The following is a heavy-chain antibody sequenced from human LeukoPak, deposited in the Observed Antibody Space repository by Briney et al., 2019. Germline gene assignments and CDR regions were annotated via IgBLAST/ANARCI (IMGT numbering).Heavy chain of an antibody. Sequence: SVKVSCKASGGTFSSYAISWVRQAPGQGLEWMGRIIPIFGIANYAQKFQGRVTITAGKSTSTAYMELSSLRSEDTAVYYCAREDTTYYDFWSGYKPLDYWGQGTLVTVSS. J-gene: IGHJ4*02. CDR3: AREDTTYYDFWSGYKPLDY. D-gene: IGHD3-3*01. CDR1: GGTFSSYA. V-gene: IGHV1-69*04. CDR2: IIPIFGIA.